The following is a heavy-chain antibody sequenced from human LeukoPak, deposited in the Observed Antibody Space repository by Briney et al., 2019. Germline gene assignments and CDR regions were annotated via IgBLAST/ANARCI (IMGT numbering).Heavy chain of an antibody. D-gene: IGHD6-13*01. CDR2: ISGSGGST. CDR1: GFTFSSYA. CDR3: ARDSTPQQQLVTASSLDY. V-gene: IGHV3-23*01. J-gene: IGHJ4*02. Sequence: GGSLGLSCAASGFTFSSYAMSWVRQAPGKGLEWVSDISGSGGSTYYADSVKGRFTISRDNSKNTLYLQMNSLRAEDTAVYYCARDSTPQQQLVTASSLDYWGQGTLVTVSS.